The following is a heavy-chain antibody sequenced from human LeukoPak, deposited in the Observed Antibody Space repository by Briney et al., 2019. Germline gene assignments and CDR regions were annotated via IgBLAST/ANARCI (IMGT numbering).Heavy chain of an antibody. CDR1: GFTFSSYS. Sequence: GGSLRLSCAASGFTFSSYSMNWVRQAPGKGLEWVSYISSSSGTIYYADSVKGRFTISRDNAKNSLYLQMNSLRAEDTAVYYCARSCGGDCYQMDYYYYMDVWGKGTTVTVSS. V-gene: IGHV3-48*01. D-gene: IGHD2-21*02. CDR2: ISSSSGTI. CDR3: ARSCGGDCYQMDYYYYMDV. J-gene: IGHJ6*03.